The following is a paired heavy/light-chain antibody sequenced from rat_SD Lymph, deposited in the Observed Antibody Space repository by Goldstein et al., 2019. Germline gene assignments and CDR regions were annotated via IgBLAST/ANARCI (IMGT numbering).Heavy chain of an antibody. V-gene: IGHV5-34*01. Sequence: EVQLVESGGGLVQPGRSLKLSCLASGFTFSNYGMNWIRQAPGKGLEWVASISSSSSYIYYADTVKGRFTISRDNAKNTLYLQMTSLRSEDTALYYCARTIRGTDWFAYWGQGTLVTVSS. CDR2: ISSSSSYI. D-gene: IGHD4-3*01. CDR1: GFTFSNYG. CDR3: ARTIRGTDWFAY. J-gene: IGHJ3*01.
Light chain of an antibody. CDR3: QQHYSYPT. CDR2: LAS. Sequence: DIVMTQSPSSLAVSAGETVTINCKSSQSLLSSGNQKNYLAWYQQKPGQSPKLLIYLASTRESGVPDRFIGSGSGTDFTLTISSVQAEDLADYYCQQHYSYPTFGAGTKLELK. J-gene: IGKJ2-1*01. V-gene: IGKV8S6*01. CDR1: QSLLSSGNQKNY.